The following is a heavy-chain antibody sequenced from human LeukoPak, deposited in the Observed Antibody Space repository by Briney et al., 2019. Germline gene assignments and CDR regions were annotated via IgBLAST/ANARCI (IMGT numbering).Heavy chain of an antibody. J-gene: IGHJ4*02. V-gene: IGHV3-7*04. CDR1: GFTFSSYW. CDR3: ARDYCSSISCMDY. Sequence: GGSLRLSCAASGFTFSSYWMSWVRQAPGKGLEWVANIKQDGSEKYYVDSVKGRFTISRDNAKNSLYLQMNSLRAEDTAVYYCARDYCSSISCMDYWGQGTLVTVSS. D-gene: IGHD2-2*01. CDR2: IKQDGSEK.